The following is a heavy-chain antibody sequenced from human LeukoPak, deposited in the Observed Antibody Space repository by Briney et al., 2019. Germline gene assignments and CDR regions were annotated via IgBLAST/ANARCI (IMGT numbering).Heavy chain of an antibody. Sequence: SSETLSLTCTVSGGSISSYYWSWIRQPVGKGLEWIGRIYTSGSTNYNPSLKSRVTMSVDTSKNQFSLKLSSVTAADTAVYYCARARYCSGGSCYSGKYNWFDPWGQGTLVTVSS. V-gene: IGHV4-4*07. CDR1: GGSISSYY. J-gene: IGHJ5*02. D-gene: IGHD2-15*01. CDR2: IYTSGST. CDR3: ARARYCSGGSCYSGKYNWFDP.